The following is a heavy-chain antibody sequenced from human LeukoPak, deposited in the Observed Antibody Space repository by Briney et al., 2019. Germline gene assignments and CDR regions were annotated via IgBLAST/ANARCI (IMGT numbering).Heavy chain of an antibody. CDR2: INSDGSST. D-gene: IGHD5-12*01. Sequence: GGSLRLSCAASGFTFSSYWMHWVRQAPGKGLVWVSRINSDGSSTSYADSVKGRFTISRDNAKNTLYLQMNSLRAEDTAVYYCAGDVGVARERRFDPWGQGTLVTVSS. CDR3: AGDVGVARERRFDP. J-gene: IGHJ5*02. CDR1: GFTFSSYW. V-gene: IGHV3-74*01.